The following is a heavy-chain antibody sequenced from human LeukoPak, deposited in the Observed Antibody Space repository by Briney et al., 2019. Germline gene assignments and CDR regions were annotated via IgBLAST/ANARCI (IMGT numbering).Heavy chain of an antibody. V-gene: IGHV3-21*01. CDR3: ARVNFEQLWYYYYYMDV. J-gene: IGHJ6*03. CDR2: ISSSSSYI. D-gene: IGHD5-18*01. Sequence: RTGGSLRLSCAASGFTFSSYSMNWVRQAPGKGLEWVSSISSSSSYIYYADSVKGRFTISRDNAKNSLYLQMNSLRAEDTAVYYCARVNFEQLWYYYYYMDVWGKGTTVTVSS. CDR1: GFTFSSYS.